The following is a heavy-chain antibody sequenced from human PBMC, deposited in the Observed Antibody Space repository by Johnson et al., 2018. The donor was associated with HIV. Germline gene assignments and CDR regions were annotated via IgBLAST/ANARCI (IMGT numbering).Heavy chain of an antibody. CDR2: IYGGDRT. Sequence: EVQLVESGGGLVKPGGSLRLSCVASGFTLSNVWMSWVRQVPGKGLEWVSVIYGGDRTYYADSVRGRFTISGDTSKNTLHLQMNSLTAEDTALYYCARGTITMIRGVIAFDIWGQGTMVTVSS. J-gene: IGHJ3*02. D-gene: IGHD3-10*01. V-gene: IGHV3-66*01. CDR3: ARGTITMIRGVIAFDI. CDR1: GFTLSNVW.